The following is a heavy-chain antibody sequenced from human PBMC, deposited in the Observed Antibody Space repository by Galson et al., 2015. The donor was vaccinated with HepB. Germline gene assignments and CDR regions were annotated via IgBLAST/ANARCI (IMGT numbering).Heavy chain of an antibody. J-gene: IGHJ2*01. CDR1: GGTFSSYA. CDR3: ARGREYYYDSSGYWYFDL. V-gene: IGHV1-69*13. D-gene: IGHD3-22*01. Sequence: SVKVSCKASGGTFSSYAISWVRQAPGQGLEWMGGIIPIFGTANYAQKFQGRVTITADESTSTAYMELSSLRSEDTAVYYCARGREYYYDSSGYWYFDLWGRGTLVTVSS. CDR2: IIPIFGTA.